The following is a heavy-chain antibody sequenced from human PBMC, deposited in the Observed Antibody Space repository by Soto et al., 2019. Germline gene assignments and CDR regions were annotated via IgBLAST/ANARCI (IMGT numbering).Heavy chain of an antibody. CDR1: SGSISSSNW. Sequence: QVQLPESGPGLVKPSGTLSLTCAVSSGSISSSNWWNWVRQPPGKGLEWIGEIYHSGSTNYNPSLESRVTISVDKSKNQFSLKLNSVTAADTAVDYCARVGGSWSYRPFDYWGQGTLVTVSS. V-gene: IGHV4-4*02. J-gene: IGHJ4*02. CDR2: IYHSGST. CDR3: ARVGGSWSYRPFDY. D-gene: IGHD3-16*02.